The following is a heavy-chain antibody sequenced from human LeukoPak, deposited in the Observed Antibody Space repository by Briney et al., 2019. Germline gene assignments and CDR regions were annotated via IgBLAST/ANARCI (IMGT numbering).Heavy chain of an antibody. CDR2: MYSGGTT. D-gene: IGHD6-6*01. V-gene: IGHV4-61*10. Sequence: SETLSFTCTVSGGSISSGSYYWSWIRQPAGKGLDWIGYMYSGGTTNYSPSLKSRVTMSEDMSKNQFSLKLTSVTAADTAVYYCARHSGHSSSNDAFDIWGQGTMVIVSS. CDR3: ARHSGHSSSNDAFDI. J-gene: IGHJ3*02. CDR1: GGSISSGSYY.